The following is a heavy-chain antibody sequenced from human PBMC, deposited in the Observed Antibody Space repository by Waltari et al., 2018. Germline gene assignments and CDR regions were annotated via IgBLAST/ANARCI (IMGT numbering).Heavy chain of an antibody. D-gene: IGHD3-10*01. CDR2: ITWDGGAT. CDR3: AKGGGSGHFDY. Sequence: EVQLVESGGVVVQPGGSLRLSCAASGFTFGDYSIPWVRQLPAKGLEWVALITWDGGATYYGDSVKGRFTISRDNSKNSLYLQMNSLRSDDTALYYCAKGGGSGHFDYWGQGTLVTVSS. V-gene: IGHV3-43*01. J-gene: IGHJ4*02. CDR1: GFTFGDYS.